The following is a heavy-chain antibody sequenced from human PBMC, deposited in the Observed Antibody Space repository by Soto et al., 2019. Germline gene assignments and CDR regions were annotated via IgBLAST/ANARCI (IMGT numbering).Heavy chain of an antibody. Sequence: GESLKISCEASGYSFSTQWIAWVRQVPGKGLEWIGIIFPGDFDTRYSPSFQGQVTISADKSINTAYLQWSSLKASDSAMYCCERPISGWLFAYWGQGTLVTVSS. CDR3: ERPISGWLFAY. D-gene: IGHD6-19*01. CDR1: GYSFSTQW. V-gene: IGHV5-51*01. CDR2: IFPGDFDT. J-gene: IGHJ4*02.